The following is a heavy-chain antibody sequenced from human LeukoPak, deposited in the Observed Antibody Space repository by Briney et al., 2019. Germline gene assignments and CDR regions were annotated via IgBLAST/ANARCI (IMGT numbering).Heavy chain of an antibody. V-gene: IGHV4-30-2*01. J-gene: IGHJ3*02. CDR2: IYHSGST. Sequence: SETLSLTCTASGGSISGSSYYWGWIRQPPGKGLEWIGYIYHSGSTYYNPSLKSRVTISVDRSKNQFSLKLSSVTAADTAVYYCARGRGYSYVDAFDIWGQGTMVTVSS. CDR3: ARGRGYSYVDAFDI. D-gene: IGHD5-18*01. CDR1: GGSISGSSYY.